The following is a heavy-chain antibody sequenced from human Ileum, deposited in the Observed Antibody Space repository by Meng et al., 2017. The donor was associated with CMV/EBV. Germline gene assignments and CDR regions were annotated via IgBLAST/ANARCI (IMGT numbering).Heavy chain of an antibody. J-gene: IGHJ4*02. D-gene: IGHD4-11*01. V-gene: IGHV3-21*01. CDR2: INSSSSYI. Sequence: ASCFTFGSLPISWVRHAPGKGLEWVSSINSSSSYIDYADSVKGRLTISRDNAKNSLYLHMNSLRAEDTAVYYCARDFNDYSDYTPDYWGQGTLVTVSS. CDR1: CFTFGSLP. CDR3: ARDFNDYSDYTPDY.